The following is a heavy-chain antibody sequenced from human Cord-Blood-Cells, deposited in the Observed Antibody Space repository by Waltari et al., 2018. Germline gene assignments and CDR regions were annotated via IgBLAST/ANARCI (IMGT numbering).Heavy chain of an antibody. Sequence: QVQLVESGGGVVQPGRSLRLSCAASGFTFSSYGMHWVRQAPGKGLEWVAVIWYDGSNKYYADSVKGRFTISRDNPKNTLYLQMNSLRAEDTAVYYCARDKSSSWYGKSDYYFDYWGQGTLVTVSS. J-gene: IGHJ4*02. CDR2: IWYDGSNK. V-gene: IGHV3-33*01. CDR3: ARDKSSSWYGKSDYYFDY. CDR1: GFTFSSYG. D-gene: IGHD6-13*01.